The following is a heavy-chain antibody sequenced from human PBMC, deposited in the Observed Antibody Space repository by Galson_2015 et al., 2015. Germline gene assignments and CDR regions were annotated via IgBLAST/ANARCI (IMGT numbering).Heavy chain of an antibody. D-gene: IGHD1-26*01. V-gene: IGHV1-69*04. CDR2: IIPILGIA. CDR1: VCTLRNYA. Sequence: SDKVSCKASVCTLRNYAISWVRQAPGQGLEWMGRIIPILGIANYPQKFQGRVTITADKSTSTAYIGLGRLRVEDPGVDYFARESGVVPHDSFDIWGQGTMVTVSS. J-gene: IGHJ3*02. CDR3: ARESGVVPHDSFDI.